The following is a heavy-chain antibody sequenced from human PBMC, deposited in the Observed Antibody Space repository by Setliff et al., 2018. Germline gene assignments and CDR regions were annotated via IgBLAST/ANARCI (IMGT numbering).Heavy chain of an antibody. CDR3: ATDLAIRGVQFDY. J-gene: IGHJ4*02. CDR2: VDPKDGQA. Sequence: ASVKVSCKGSGYRFIVYYIHWVRQTPGKGLEWMGRVDPKDGQAIYAKKFQGRFTITADTSIDTAYMELSSLTSEDTAVYYCATDLAIRGVQFDYWGRGTLVTV. D-gene: IGHD3-10*01. CDR1: GYRFIVYY. V-gene: IGHV1-69-2*01.